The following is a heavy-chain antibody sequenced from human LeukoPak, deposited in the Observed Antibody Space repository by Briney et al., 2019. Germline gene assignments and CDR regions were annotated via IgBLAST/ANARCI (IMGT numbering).Heavy chain of an antibody. V-gene: IGHV3-30*18. J-gene: IGHJ5*02. CDR1: GFTFSSYG. CDR3: AKDAYGSGSYYLNWFDP. Sequence: PGRSLGLSCAASGFTFSSYGMHWVRQAPGKGLEWVAVISYDGSNKYYADSVKGRFTISRDNSKNTLYLQMNSLRAEDTAVYYCAKDAYGSGSYYLNWFDPWGQGTLVTVSS. D-gene: IGHD3-10*01. CDR2: ISYDGSNK.